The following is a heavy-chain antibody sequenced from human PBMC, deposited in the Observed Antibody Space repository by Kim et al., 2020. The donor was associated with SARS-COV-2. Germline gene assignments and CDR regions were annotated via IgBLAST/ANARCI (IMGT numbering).Heavy chain of an antibody. J-gene: IGHJ6*02. CDR2: ISSSSNTI. Sequence: GGSLRLSCAASGFTFSSYSMNWVRQAPGKGLEWVSYISSSSNTIYYADSVKGRFTISRDNAKNSLYLQMNSLRDEDTAVYYCARGGMQLETYYYGMDVWGQGTTVTVSS. CDR1: GFTFSSYS. D-gene: IGHD6-13*01. CDR3: ARGGMQLETYYYGMDV. V-gene: IGHV3-48*02.